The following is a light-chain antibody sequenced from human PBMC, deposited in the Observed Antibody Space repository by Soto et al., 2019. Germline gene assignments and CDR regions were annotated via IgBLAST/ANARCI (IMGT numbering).Light chain of an antibody. J-gene: IGKJ3*01. Sequence: AIRMTQSPSSFSASTGDRVTITCRASQDVRSYLAWYQQKPGKAPKLLLYGASTLQSGVPSRFTGSGSGTDFTLTINSLQSEDFATYYCQQYYTSPLTFGHGNRVDIK. CDR3: QQYYTSPLT. CDR1: QDVRSY. V-gene: IGKV1-8*01. CDR2: GAS.